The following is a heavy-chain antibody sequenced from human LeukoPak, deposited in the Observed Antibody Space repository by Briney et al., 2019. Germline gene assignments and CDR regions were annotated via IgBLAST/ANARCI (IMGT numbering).Heavy chain of an antibody. CDR2: ISSSSSYI. V-gene: IGHV3-21*04. CDR3: ARAPNWYDAFDI. D-gene: IGHD1-1*01. Sequence: GGSLRLSCAASGFTFSSYSMNWVRQAPGKGLEWVSSISSSSSYIYYADSVKGRFTISRDSAKNSLYLQMNSLRAGDTAVYYCARAPNWYDAFDIWGQGTMVTVSS. J-gene: IGHJ3*02. CDR1: GFTFSSYS.